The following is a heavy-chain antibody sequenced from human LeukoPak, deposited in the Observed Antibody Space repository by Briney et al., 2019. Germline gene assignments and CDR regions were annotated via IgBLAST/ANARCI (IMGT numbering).Heavy chain of an antibody. CDR1: GGSISSGVYY. Sequence: SETLSLTCTLSGGSISSGVYYWSWIRQPPGKGLEWIGYIYYSGSTYYNPSLKSRVTISVDTSNNQFSLKLSSVTAADTAVYYCARVTRYGDYVAYWGQGTLGTVSS. J-gene: IGHJ4*02. CDR2: IYYSGST. V-gene: IGHV4-30-4*01. D-gene: IGHD4-17*01. CDR3: ARVTRYGDYVAY.